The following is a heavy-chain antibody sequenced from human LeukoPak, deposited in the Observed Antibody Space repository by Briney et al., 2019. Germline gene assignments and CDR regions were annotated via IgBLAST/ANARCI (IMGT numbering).Heavy chain of an antibody. CDR3: AKYRAHYYGSGNAHFDY. D-gene: IGHD3-10*01. V-gene: IGHV3-23*01. Sequence: GGSLRLSCAASGFTFSSYAMSWVRQAPGKGLEWVSAISGSGGSTYYADSVKGRFTISRDNSKNTLYLQMNSLRAEDTAVYYCAKYRAHYYGSGNAHFDYWGQGTLVTVSS. CDR1: GFTFSSYA. CDR2: ISGSGGST. J-gene: IGHJ4*02.